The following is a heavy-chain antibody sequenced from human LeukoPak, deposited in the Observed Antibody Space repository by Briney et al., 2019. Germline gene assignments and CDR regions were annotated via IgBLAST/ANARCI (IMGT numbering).Heavy chain of an antibody. D-gene: IGHD2-15*01. CDR1: GYTFTGYY. J-gene: IGHJ4*02. V-gene: IGHV1-2*06. Sequence: ASVTVSCKASGYTFTGYYMHWVRQAPGQGLEWMGRINPNSGGTNYAQKFQGRVTMTRDTSISTAYMELSRLRSDDTAVYYCARDKRLRCSGVSCYSAVSSSGWYGLFDYWSQGTLLTVSS. CDR2: INPNSGGT. CDR3: ARDKRLRCSGVSCYSAVSSSGWYGLFDY.